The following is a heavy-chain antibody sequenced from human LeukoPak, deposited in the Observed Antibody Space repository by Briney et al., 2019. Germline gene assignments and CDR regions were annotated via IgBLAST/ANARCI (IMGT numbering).Heavy chain of an antibody. CDR1: GYTFTSYD. Sequence: ASVKVSCKASGYTFTSYDINWVRQAPGQGLEWMGWISAYNGHTNSTQKLQGRVTMTIDTSTSTAYMELRSLRSDDTAVYYCVRDGHRLYDYYHYYMDVWGKGTTVTVSS. CDR3: VRDGHRLYDYYHYYMDV. V-gene: IGHV1-18*01. CDR2: ISAYNGHT. J-gene: IGHJ6*03. D-gene: IGHD2-2*02.